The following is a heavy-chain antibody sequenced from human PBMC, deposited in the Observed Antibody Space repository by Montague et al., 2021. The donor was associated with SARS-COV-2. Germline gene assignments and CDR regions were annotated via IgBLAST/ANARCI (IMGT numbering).Heavy chain of an antibody. V-gene: IGHV2-5*02. J-gene: IGHJ3*01. CDR3: ARRYDFYRAEAFDV. CDR2: IYWDGDQ. D-gene: IGHD3-3*01. CDR1: GFSLNTDGVG. Sequence: PALVKPTQTLTLICVFSGFSLNTDGVGVAWIRRPPGKALGWLALIYWDGDQRYSPSLKTRLTITKDTSKNRVVLTMTNLDPVDTATYYCARRYDFYRAEAFDVWGQGTMLTVSS.